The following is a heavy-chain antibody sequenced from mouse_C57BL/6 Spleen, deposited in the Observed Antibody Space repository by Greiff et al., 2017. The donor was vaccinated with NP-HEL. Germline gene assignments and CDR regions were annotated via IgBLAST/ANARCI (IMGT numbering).Heavy chain of an antibody. CDR2: IYPGDGDT. CDR1: GYAFSSYW. Sequence: VKLQESGAELVKPGASVKISCKASGYAFSSYWMNWVKQRPGKGLEWIGQIYPGDGDTNYNGKFKGKATLTADKSSSTAYMQLSSLTSEDSAVYFCARRGGKTSGFDYWGQGTTLTVSS. CDR3: ARRGGKTSGFDY. D-gene: IGHD3-1*01. V-gene: IGHV1-80*01. J-gene: IGHJ2*01.